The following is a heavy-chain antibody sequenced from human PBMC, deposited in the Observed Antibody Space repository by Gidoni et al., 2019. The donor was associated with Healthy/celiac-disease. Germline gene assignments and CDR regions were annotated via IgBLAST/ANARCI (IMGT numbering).Heavy chain of an antibody. V-gene: IGHV1-2*02. D-gene: IGHD1-26*01. J-gene: IGHJ5*02. CDR3: ARKGARYNWFDP. CDR1: GYTFTGYY. Sequence: QVQLVQSGAEVQKPGASVTVSFTASGYTFTGYYMHWVRQAPGQGLEWMGWINPNSGGTNYAQKFQGRVTMTRDTSISTAYMELSRLRSDDTAVYYCARKGARYNWFDPWGQGTLVTVSS. CDR2: INPNSGGT.